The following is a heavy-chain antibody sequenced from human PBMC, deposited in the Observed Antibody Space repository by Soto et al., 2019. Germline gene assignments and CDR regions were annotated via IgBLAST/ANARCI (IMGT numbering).Heavy chain of an antibody. CDR1: GYTFTSYD. V-gene: IGHV1-8*01. D-gene: IGHD4-17*01. CDR2: MNPNSGNT. J-gene: IGHJ6*02. Sequence: QVQLVQSGAEVKKPGASVKVSCKASGYTFTSYDINWVQQAAGQGLEWMGWMNPNSGNTGYAQKFQGRVTMTRNTSISTAYMELSSLRSEDTAVYYCARTTPDYYGMDVWGQGTTVTVSS. CDR3: ARTTPDYYGMDV.